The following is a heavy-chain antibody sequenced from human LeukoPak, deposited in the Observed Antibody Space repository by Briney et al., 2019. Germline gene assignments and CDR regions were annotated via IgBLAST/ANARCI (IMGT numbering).Heavy chain of an antibody. CDR1: GGSISNYY. J-gene: IGHJ4*02. CDR2: IYDSGST. D-gene: IGHD5-24*01. Sequence: SETLSLTCTVSGGSISNYYRSWIRQPPGKKLEWIGYIYDSGSTNYNPSLKSRTTISLDTSKNQFSLNLNSVTAADTAVYYCARQTRDGYLDYWGQGKLVTVSS. V-gene: IGHV4-59*08. CDR3: ARQTRDGYLDY.